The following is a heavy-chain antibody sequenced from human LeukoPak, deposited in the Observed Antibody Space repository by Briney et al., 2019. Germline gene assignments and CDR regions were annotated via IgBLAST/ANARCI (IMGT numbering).Heavy chain of an antibody. V-gene: IGHV3-11*04. CDR2: ISSSGSTI. CDR1: GFTFSDYY. CDR3: AREWAPTIFGVVIIDYYGMDV. Sequence: GGYLRLYCAASGFTFSDYYMSWLGQAPGKGLEWVSYISSSGSTIYYADSVKGRFTISRDNAKNSLYLQMNSLRAEDTAVYYCAREWAPTIFGVVIIDYYGMDVWGQGTTVTVSS. J-gene: IGHJ6*02. D-gene: IGHD3-3*01.